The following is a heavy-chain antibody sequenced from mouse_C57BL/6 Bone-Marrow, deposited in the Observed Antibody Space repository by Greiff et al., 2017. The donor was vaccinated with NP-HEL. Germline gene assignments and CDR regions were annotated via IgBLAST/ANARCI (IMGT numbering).Heavy chain of an antibody. CDR1: GYTFTDYY. CDR2: IYPGSGNT. D-gene: IGHD1-1*01. V-gene: IGHV1-76*01. CDR3: ARGGTTVVPYYYAMDY. J-gene: IGHJ4*01. Sequence: QVQLQQSGAELVRPGASVKLSCKASGYTFTDYYINWVKQRPGQGLEWIARIYPGSGNTYYNEKFKGKATLTAEKSSSTAYMQPSSLTSEDSAVYFCARGGTTVVPYYYAMDYWGQGTSVTVSS.